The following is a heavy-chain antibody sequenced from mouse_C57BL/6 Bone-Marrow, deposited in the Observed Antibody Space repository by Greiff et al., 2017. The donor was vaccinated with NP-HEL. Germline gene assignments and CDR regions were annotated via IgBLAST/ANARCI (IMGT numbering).Heavy chain of an antibody. V-gene: IGHV1-72*01. J-gene: IGHJ2*01. CDR1: GYTFTSYL. CDR2: IDPISGGT. D-gene: IGHD1-1*01. Sequence: VQLQQSGAELVKPGASVKLSCKASGYTFTSYLMHWVKQRPGRGLEWIGRIDPISGGTKYNEKFKSKATLTVDKPSSTAYMQLNSLTSEDSAVYYCARYYYGSSSFDYWGQGTTLTVSS. CDR3: ARYYYGSSSFDY.